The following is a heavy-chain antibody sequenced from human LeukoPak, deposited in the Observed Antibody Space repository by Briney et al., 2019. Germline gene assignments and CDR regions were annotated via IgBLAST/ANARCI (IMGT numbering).Heavy chain of an antibody. CDR3: AREATVTSRGFDY. Sequence: PSQTLSLTCAVSGGIISRGGYSWSCIRQPPGEALECIGYICYSGSTYYNPAIKSRVTISVDRSKNLFSLKLSSVTAADTAVYYCAREATVTSRGFDYWGQGTLVTVSS. D-gene: IGHD4-17*01. V-gene: IGHV4-30-2*01. CDR2: ICYSGST. J-gene: IGHJ4*02. CDR1: GGIISRGGYS.